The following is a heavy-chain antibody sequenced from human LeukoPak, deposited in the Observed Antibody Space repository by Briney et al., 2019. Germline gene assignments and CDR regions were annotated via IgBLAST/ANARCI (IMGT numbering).Heavy chain of an antibody. CDR3: ARGDGPTVTADYFQN. CDR1: GFTFGDYG. D-gene: IGHD4-17*01. V-gene: IGHV3-20*04. J-gene: IGHJ1*01. CDR2: INWNSGVT. Sequence: GGSLRLSCAASGFTFGDYGMSWVRQVPGRGLEWICGINWNSGVTGYADSVKGRFNISRDNAKNSLFLQMNSLRDEDTAFYYCARGDGPTVTADYFQNWGQGTLVTVS.